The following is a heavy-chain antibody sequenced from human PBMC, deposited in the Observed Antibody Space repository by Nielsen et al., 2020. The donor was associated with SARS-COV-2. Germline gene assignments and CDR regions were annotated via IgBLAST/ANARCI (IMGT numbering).Heavy chain of an antibody. Sequence: SLKIFCAAPGFTFDDYAMHWVRQGPGKGLEWVSGISWNGGSIAYADSVRGRFTISRDNAKNSLYLQMNSLRAEDTALYHCARGQFDFDYWGQGTLVTVSS. CDR1: GFTFDDYA. CDR3: ARGQFDFDY. D-gene: IGHD3-3*01. J-gene: IGHJ4*02. V-gene: IGHV3-9*01. CDR2: ISWNGGSI.